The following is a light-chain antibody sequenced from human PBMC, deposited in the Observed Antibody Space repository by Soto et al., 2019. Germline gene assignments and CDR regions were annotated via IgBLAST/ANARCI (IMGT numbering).Light chain of an antibody. CDR2: LAS. CDR1: HNINTI. J-gene: IGKJ5*01. Sequence: EVVLTQSPATLSVSPGERATLSCRASHNINTILAWYQQKPGQAPRLLIYLASTRATGIPARFSGSGSGTEFALTITSLQSEDFAVYYCQQYNNWPITFGQGTRLEI. V-gene: IGKV3-15*01. CDR3: QQYNNWPIT.